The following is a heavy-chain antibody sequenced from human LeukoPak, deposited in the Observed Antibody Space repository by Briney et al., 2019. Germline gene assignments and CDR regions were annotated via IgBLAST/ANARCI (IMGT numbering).Heavy chain of an antibody. V-gene: IGHV3-21*01. J-gene: IGHJ4*02. Sequence: GGSLRLSCAASGFTFSTYNMNWVRQAPGKGLEWVSSISSSSSYIYYADSVKGRFTISRDNAKNSLYLQMNSLRAEDTAVYYCAREGSXGXXXPXDXWGQGXLVTVSS. CDR1: GFTFSTYN. D-gene: IGHD6-19*01. CDR3: AREGSXGXXXPXDX. CDR2: ISSSSSYI.